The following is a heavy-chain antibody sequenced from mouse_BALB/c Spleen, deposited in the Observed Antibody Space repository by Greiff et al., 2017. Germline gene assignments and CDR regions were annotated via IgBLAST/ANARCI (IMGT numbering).Heavy chain of an antibody. V-gene: IGHV1-80*01. J-gene: IGHJ2*01. D-gene: IGHD2-10*01. CDR1: GYAFSSYW. CDR3: ATYYGNYVDY. Sequence: QVQLQQSGAELVRPGSSVKISCKASGYAFSSYWMNWVKQRPGQGLEWIGQIYPGDGDTNYNGKFKDKATLTADKSSSTAYMQLSSLTSEDSAVYYCATYYGNYVDYWGQGTTLTVSS. CDR2: IYPGDGDT.